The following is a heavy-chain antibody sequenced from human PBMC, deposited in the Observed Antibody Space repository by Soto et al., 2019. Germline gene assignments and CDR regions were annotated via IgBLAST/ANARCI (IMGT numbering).Heavy chain of an antibody. J-gene: IGHJ5*02. V-gene: IGHV3-53*01. CDR2: SYSSGKT. CDR1: GFSVSNQ. CDR3: ATWYRYGYL. Sequence: PGGSLRLSCAVSGFSVSNQMNWVRQAPGHGLQRVAGSYSSGKTFYGDCAKRRFTIPRDSSKNTLFLKMDSLRGDDTDVYYCATWYRYGYLWGQGTLVTVSS. D-gene: IGHD5-18*01.